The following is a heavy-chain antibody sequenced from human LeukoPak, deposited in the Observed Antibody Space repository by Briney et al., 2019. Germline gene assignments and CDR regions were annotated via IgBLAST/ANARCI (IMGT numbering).Heavy chain of an antibody. CDR2: ISRSGSTK. D-gene: IGHD3-9*01. CDR3: ARVEDYDILTDFDY. CDR1: GFTFSDDN. Sequence: GGSLRLSCAASGFTFSDDNMRWIRQAPGKGLEWVSSISRSGSTKYYADSVKGRFTISRDNTKNSLYAQMNSLRAEDTAVYYCARVEDYDILTDFDYWGQGILVTVSS. V-gene: IGHV3-11*04. J-gene: IGHJ4*02.